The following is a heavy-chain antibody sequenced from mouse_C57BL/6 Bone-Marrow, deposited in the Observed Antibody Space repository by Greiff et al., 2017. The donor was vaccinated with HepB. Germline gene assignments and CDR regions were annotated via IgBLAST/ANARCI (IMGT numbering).Heavy chain of an antibody. D-gene: IGHD1-1*01. CDR1: GFNIKDYY. Sequence: VQLQQSGAELVRPGASVKLSCTASGFNIKDYYMHWVKQRPEQGLEWIGMVDPEDGDTEYAPKFQGKATMTADTSSNPAYLQLSSLTSEDTAVYYCTTPGSSPYYAMDYWGQGTSVTVSS. CDR3: TTPGSSPYYAMDY. J-gene: IGHJ4*01. V-gene: IGHV14-1*01. CDR2: VDPEDGDT.